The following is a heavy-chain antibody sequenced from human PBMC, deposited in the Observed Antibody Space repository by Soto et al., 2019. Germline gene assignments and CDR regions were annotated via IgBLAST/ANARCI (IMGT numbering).Heavy chain of an antibody. CDR1: GGSISNSNW. D-gene: IGHD1-26*01. CDR2: IFHSGST. V-gene: IGHV4-4*02. Sequence: SETLSLTCAVFGGSISNSNWWTWVRQPPGKGLDWIGEIFHSGSTNYNSSLMGRVTISVDKANNQFSLKLSSVTAADTAVYYCAHRPIVGAAIWGQGPLVTVSS. J-gene: IGHJ4*02. CDR3: AHRPIVGAAI.